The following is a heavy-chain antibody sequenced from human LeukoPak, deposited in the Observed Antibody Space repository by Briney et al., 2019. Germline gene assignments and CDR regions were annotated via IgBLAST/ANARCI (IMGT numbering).Heavy chain of an antibody. V-gene: IGHV3-23*01. CDR2: ISGSGGST. CDR3: AKASRLGYCTNGVCHTGDY. CDR1: GFTFSSYA. Sequence: GGSLRLSCAASGFTFSSYAMSWVRQAPGKGLEWVSAISGSGGSTYYADSVKGRFTISRDNSKNTLYLQMNSLRAEDTAVYYCAKASRLGYCTNGVCHTGDYWGQGTLVTVSS. J-gene: IGHJ4*02. D-gene: IGHD2-8*01.